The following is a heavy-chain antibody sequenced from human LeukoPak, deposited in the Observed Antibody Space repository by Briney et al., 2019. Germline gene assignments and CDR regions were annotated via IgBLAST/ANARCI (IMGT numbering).Heavy chain of an antibody. CDR3: ARGFMVRGTKMRYFDY. D-gene: IGHD3-10*01. CDR2: INTSGATM. J-gene: IGHJ4*02. Sequence: GGSLRLSCAASGFTFSTYEVNWVRQAPGKGLEWVSYINTSGATMFYADSVKGRFTISRDNARNSPNLQMNSLRAEDTAVYYCARGFMVRGTKMRYFDYWGQGTLVTVSS. V-gene: IGHV3-48*03. CDR1: GFTFSTYE.